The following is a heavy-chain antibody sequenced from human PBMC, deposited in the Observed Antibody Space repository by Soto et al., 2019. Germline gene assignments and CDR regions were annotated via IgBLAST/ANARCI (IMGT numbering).Heavy chain of an antibody. D-gene: IGHD5-12*01. Sequence: PSETLSITCSVYGLSLSVYYFSWIRQPPGKGLEWIGEINHSGSTNYNPSLKSRVTISVDTSKNQFSLKLSSVTAADTAVYYCARGEVEMATEYDGMDVWGQGTTVNVSS. CDR2: INHSGST. CDR1: GLSLSVYY. CDR3: ARGEVEMATEYDGMDV. V-gene: IGHV4-34*01. J-gene: IGHJ6*02.